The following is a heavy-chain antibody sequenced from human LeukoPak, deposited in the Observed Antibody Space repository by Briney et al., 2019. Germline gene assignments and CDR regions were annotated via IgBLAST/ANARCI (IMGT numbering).Heavy chain of an antibody. J-gene: IGHJ4*02. D-gene: IGHD6-19*01. V-gene: IGHV3-23*01. CDR2: ISGGGDTT. Sequence: GGSLRLSCAASRFTFSNYAMTWVRQAPGKGLQWVSTISGGGDTTYYAHSVKGRFTISRDNSKNTLFMQMNSLRAKDTAVYYCAKDARRTSGWYFFDYWGQGTLVTVSS. CDR1: RFTFSNYA. CDR3: AKDARRTSGWYFFDY.